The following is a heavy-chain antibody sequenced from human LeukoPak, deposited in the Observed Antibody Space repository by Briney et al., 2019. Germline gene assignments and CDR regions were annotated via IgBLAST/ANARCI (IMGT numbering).Heavy chain of an antibody. Sequence: PGGSLRLSCAASGFTFSSYSMNWVRQARGKGLEWVSYISSSSSTIYYADSVKGRFTISRDNSEKTVYLQMNSLTVEDTAVYYCAKDIDWLAFEDWGQGTLVTVSS. CDR3: AKDIDWLAFED. V-gene: IGHV3-48*01. CDR2: ISSSSSTI. D-gene: IGHD6-19*01. CDR1: GFTFSSYS. J-gene: IGHJ4*02.